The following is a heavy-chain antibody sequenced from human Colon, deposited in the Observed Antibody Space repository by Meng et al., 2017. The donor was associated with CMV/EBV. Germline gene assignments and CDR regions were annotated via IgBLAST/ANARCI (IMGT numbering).Heavy chain of an antibody. V-gene: IGHV3-30*19. Sequence: GESLKISCAASGFIFSDYAMHWVRRPPGKGLEWVAIIWHDGSHKYYADSVKGRFSISRDNSKNTMSLQLNSLRSEDTAVYYCARLGYWATGLDVWGQGTTVTVSS. CDR2: IWHDGSHK. CDR1: GFIFSDYA. CDR3: ARLGYWATGLDV. D-gene: IGHD3-22*01. J-gene: IGHJ6*02.